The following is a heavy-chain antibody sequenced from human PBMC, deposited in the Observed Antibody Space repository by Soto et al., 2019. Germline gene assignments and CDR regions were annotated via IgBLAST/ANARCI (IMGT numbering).Heavy chain of an antibody. V-gene: IGHV4-31*03. D-gene: IGHD4-17*01. CDR3: ARDRDYGDYGSSGMDV. CDR2: IYYSGST. Sequence: SETLSLTCTVSGGSISSGGYDGSWIRQHPGKGLEWIGYIYYSGSTYYNPSLKSRVTISVDTSKNQFSLKLSSVTAADTAVYYCARDRDYGDYGSSGMDVWGQGTTVTVSS. CDR1: GGSISSGGYD. J-gene: IGHJ6*02.